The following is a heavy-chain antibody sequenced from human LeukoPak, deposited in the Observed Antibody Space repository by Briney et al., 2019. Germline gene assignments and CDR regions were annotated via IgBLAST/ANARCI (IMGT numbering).Heavy chain of an antibody. CDR2: INPNSGGT. J-gene: IGHJ4*02. CDR1: GYTFTGYY. V-gene: IGHV1-2*02. CDR3: AKDHRRVTGVEMATNYYFDY. D-gene: IGHD5-24*01. Sequence: ASVKVSCKASGYTFTGYYMHWVRQAPGQGLEWMGWINPNSGGTNYAQKFQGRVTMTRDTSISTAYMELSRLRSDDTAVYYCAKDHRRVTGVEMATNYYFDYWGQGTLVTVSS.